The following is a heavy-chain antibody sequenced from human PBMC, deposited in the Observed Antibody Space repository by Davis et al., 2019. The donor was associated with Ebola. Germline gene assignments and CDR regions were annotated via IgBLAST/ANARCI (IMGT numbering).Heavy chain of an antibody. CDR1: GFTFSSHS. V-gene: IGHV3-21*04. CDR3: AKDTSNIWFDI. D-gene: IGHD1-26*01. Sequence: GESLKISCAASGFTFSSHSMNWVRQAPGKGLEWVSFISGYSTYIYYGDAVKGRFTISRDNAKNSLYLQMNRLRAEDTAIYYCAKDTSNIWFDIWGQGTNVTVSS. J-gene: IGHJ3*02. CDR2: ISGYSTYI.